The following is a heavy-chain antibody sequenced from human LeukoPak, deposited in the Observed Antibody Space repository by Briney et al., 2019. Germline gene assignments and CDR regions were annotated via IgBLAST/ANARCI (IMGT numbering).Heavy chain of an antibody. CDR1: GGTFSRYA. CDR3: VRVAYSGRSLYYFDY. J-gene: IGHJ4*02. V-gene: IGHV1-69*13. D-gene: IGHD1-26*01. Sequence: SVKVSCKASGGTFSRYAISWLRQAPGQGLEWMGGIIPIFGTPNYAQSIHGRVTITADESTNTAYLELTSLTSEDTAIYYCVRVAYSGRSLYYFDYWDQGTLVTVSS. CDR2: IIPIFGTP.